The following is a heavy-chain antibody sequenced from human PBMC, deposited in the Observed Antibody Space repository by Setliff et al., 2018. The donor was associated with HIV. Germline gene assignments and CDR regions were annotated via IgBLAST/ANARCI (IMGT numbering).Heavy chain of an antibody. CDR3: ARNSQKGIQPLLLAS. V-gene: IGHV4-61*02. D-gene: IGHD1-1*01. CDR2: LHLSGDT. CDR1: GDSINSGTYY. J-gene: IGHJ4*02. Sequence: SETLSLTCTVSGDSINSGTYYWSWIRQPAGKGLEWIGRLHLSGDTNYNPSLKSRVTMSIDTSKNQFSLKVNSVTAADTAVYYCARNSQKGIQPLLLASWGPGTLVTVSS.